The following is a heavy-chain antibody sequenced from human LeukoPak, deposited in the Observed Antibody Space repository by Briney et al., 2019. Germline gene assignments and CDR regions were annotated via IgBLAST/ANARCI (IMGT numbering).Heavy chain of an antibody. Sequence: ASVKVSCKASGGTFSSYAISWVRQAPGQGLEWMGIINPSGGSTSYAQKFQGRVTMTRDTSTSTVYMELSSLRSEDAAVYYCARESSGGSCYSYWGQGTLVTVSS. J-gene: IGHJ4*02. V-gene: IGHV1-46*01. CDR3: ARESSGGSCYSY. D-gene: IGHD2-15*01. CDR1: GGTFSSYA. CDR2: INPSGGST.